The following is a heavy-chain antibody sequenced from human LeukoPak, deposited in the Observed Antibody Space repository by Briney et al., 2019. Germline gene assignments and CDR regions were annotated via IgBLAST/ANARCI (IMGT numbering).Heavy chain of an antibody. D-gene: IGHD3-3*01. Sequence: GGSLRLSCAASGFTVSSNYMSWVRQAPGKGLEWVSVIYSGGSTYYADSVKGRFTISRDNSKNTLYLQMNSLRAEDTAVYYCAKDRKITITFDYWGQGTLVTVSS. CDR2: IYSGGST. CDR3: AKDRKITITFDY. J-gene: IGHJ4*02. CDR1: GFTVSSNY. V-gene: IGHV3-53*01.